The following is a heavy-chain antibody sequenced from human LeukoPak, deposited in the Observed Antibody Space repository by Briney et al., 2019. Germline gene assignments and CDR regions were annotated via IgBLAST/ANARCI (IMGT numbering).Heavy chain of an antibody. CDR3: ARAPGYCSGGDCYGSYWYFDL. V-gene: IGHV4-34*01. J-gene: IGHJ2*01. CDR1: GGSFSGYH. D-gene: IGHD2-15*01. Sequence: SETLSLTCAVYGGSFSGYHWSWIRQPPGKGLEWIGEINHSGSTNYNPSLKSRLTISVDTSTNQFSLKLSSVTAADTALYYCARAPGYCSGGDCYGSYWYFDLWGRGTLVTVSS. CDR2: INHSGST.